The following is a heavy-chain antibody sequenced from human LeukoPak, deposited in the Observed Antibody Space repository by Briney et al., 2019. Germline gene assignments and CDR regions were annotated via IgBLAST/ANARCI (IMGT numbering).Heavy chain of an antibody. CDR2: IYYSGST. CDR1: GGSISSYY. D-gene: IGHD4-17*01. V-gene: IGHV4-59*08. Sequence: SGTLSLTCTVSGGSISSYYWSWIRQPAGKGLEWIGYIYYSGSTYYNPSLKSRVTISVDTSKNQFSLKLSSVTAADTAVYYCARQRDYGDFDYWGQGTLVTVSS. J-gene: IGHJ4*02. CDR3: ARQRDYGDFDY.